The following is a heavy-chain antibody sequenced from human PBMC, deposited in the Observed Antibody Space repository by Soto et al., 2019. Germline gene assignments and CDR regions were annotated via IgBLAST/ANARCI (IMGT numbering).Heavy chain of an antibody. Sequence: VSSGSYYWSWIRQPPGKGLEWIGYIYYSGSTNYNPSLKSRVTISVDTSKNQFSLKLSSVTAADTAVYYCARELRFLEWFPGSYFDYWGQGTLVTVSS. CDR2: IYYSGST. CDR1: VSSGSYY. V-gene: IGHV4-61*01. CDR3: ARELRFLEWFPGSYFDY. J-gene: IGHJ4*02. D-gene: IGHD3-3*01.